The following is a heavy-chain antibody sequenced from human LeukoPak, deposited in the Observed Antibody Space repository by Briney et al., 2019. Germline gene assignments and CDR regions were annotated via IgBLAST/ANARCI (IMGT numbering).Heavy chain of an antibody. Sequence: GGSLRLSCAASGFTFSSYSMNWVRQAPGKGLEWVSSISSSSSYIYYADSVKGRFTISRDNAKNSLYLQMNSLRAEDTAVYYCARDCGSSSPVYNWFDPWGQGTLVTVSS. CDR2: ISSSSSYI. J-gene: IGHJ5*02. D-gene: IGHD6-6*01. V-gene: IGHV3-21*01. CDR1: GFTFSSYS. CDR3: ARDCGSSSPVYNWFDP.